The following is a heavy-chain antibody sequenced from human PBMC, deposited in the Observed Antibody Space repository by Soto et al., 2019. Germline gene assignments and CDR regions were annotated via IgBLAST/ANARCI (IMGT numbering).Heavy chain of an antibody. J-gene: IGHJ4*02. CDR3: ARGGQYQQPYQFDF. CDR1: GCTFIDFG. V-gene: IGHV3-23*01. D-gene: IGHD2-2*01. CDR2: LTGNGGTT. Sequence: GGSLRLCCEAAGCTFIDFGMSWVRQAPGKGLEWVSGLTGNGGTTYYADSVKGRFTISRDNSKNTLSLQMNSLRVDDTAVYYCARGGQYQQPYQFDFWGQGT.